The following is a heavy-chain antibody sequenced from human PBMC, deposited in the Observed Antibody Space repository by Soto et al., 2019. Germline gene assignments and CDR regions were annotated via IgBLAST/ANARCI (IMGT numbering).Heavy chain of an antibody. CDR2: ISAYNGNT. D-gene: IGHD3-22*01. CDR3: ARGVEYYDRSGYSRLYYFDY. V-gene: IGHV1-18*01. J-gene: IGHJ4*02. Sequence: QVQLVQSGAEVKKPGASVKVSCKASGYTFTSYGISWVRQAPGQGLEWMGWISAYNGNTNYAQKLQGRVTMTTDTSTSTAYMELRSLRSDDTAVYYCARGVEYYDRSGYSRLYYFDYWGQGTLVTVSS. CDR1: GYTFTSYG.